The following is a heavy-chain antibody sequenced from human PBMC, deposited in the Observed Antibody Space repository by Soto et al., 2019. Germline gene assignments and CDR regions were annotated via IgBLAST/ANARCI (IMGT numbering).Heavy chain of an antibody. D-gene: IGHD6-19*01. Sequence: QVQLQESGPGLVKPSQTLSLICTVSGGSISSGDYYWSWIRQPPGKGLEWIAYIYYSGSTYYNPSLKGRVSISADTSKNQFALKLRSETAADAAVYYCAREDTVAGRQRFVDYWGQGTLVTVSS. V-gene: IGHV4-30-4*01. CDR2: IYYSGST. J-gene: IGHJ4*02. CDR3: AREDTVAGRQRFVDY. CDR1: GGSISSGDYY.